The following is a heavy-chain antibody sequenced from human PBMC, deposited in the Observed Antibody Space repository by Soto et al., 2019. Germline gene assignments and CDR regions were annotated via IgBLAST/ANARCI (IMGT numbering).Heavy chain of an antibody. J-gene: IGHJ6*02. V-gene: IGHV2-70*01. CDR3: ARIRHMVRGVIITSYYYYGMDV. Sequence: GSGPTLVIPTQTLTLTCTFSGFSLSTSGMCVSWIRQPPGKALEWLALIGWDNDKYYSTSLKTRLTISKDTSKNQVVLTMTNMDPVDTATYYCARIRHMVRGVIITSYYYYGMDVWGQGTTVTVSS. D-gene: IGHD3-10*01. CDR2: IGWDNDK. CDR1: GFSLSTSGMC.